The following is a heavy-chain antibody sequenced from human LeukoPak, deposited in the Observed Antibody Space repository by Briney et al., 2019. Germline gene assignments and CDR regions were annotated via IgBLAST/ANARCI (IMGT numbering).Heavy chain of an antibody. CDR3: TRLHLG. V-gene: IGHV3-73*01. Sequence: GGSLRLSCAASGFTFSGSAMYWVRQASGKGLEWVGHIRSKTNSYATICAASVKGRFTISRDDSKNTAYLQMNSLKTEDTAVYYCTRLHLGWGQGTLVTVSS. CDR1: GFTFSGSA. D-gene: IGHD1-26*01. J-gene: IGHJ4*02. CDR2: IRSKTNSYAT.